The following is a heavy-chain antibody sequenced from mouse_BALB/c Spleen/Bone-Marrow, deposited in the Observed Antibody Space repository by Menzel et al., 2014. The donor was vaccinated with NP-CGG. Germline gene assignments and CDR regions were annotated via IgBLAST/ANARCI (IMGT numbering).Heavy chain of an antibody. CDR2: INPGSGGT. V-gene: IGHV1-54*01. Sequence: LQESGAELVRPGTSVKVSCKASGYAFTNYLIEWVKQRPGQGLEWIGVINPGSGGTNYNEKFKGKATLTADKSSSTAYMRLSSLTSDDSAVYFCARGDYRSYYFDYWGQGTTLTVSS. J-gene: IGHJ2*01. CDR3: ARGDYRSYYFDY. D-gene: IGHD2-14*01. CDR1: GYAFTNYL.